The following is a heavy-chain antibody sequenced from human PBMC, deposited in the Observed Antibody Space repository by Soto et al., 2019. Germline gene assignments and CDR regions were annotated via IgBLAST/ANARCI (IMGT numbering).Heavy chain of an antibody. D-gene: IGHD3-22*01. CDR3: AKYRYADSSGRNFGD. Sequence: EVQLLESGGGLVQPGGSLRLSCAASGFTFSSYAMTWVRQAPGKGLEWVSTISSGVGTTYYADSVKGRFTMSRDNSKNTLYLQMKSLRAEDTALYYCAKYRYADSSGRNFGDWGQGTLVSVSS. CDR1: GFTFSSYA. V-gene: IGHV3-23*01. J-gene: IGHJ4*02. CDR2: ISSGVGTT.